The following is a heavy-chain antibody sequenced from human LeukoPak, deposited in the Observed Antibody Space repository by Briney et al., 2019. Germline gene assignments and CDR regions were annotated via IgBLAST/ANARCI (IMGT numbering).Heavy chain of an antibody. V-gene: IGHV1-2*02. Sequence: ASVKVSCKASGYTSTDYYLHWVRQAPGQGLEWLGWINPNSGGTNYAQRFQGRVTMTRDTSISTAYMELSRLRSDDTDVYFFARDASPNYSNPEGGYFDYWGQGTLVTVSS. CDR3: ARDASPNYSNPEGGYFDY. CDR2: INPNSGGT. CDR1: GYTSTDYY. J-gene: IGHJ4*02. D-gene: IGHD4-11*01.